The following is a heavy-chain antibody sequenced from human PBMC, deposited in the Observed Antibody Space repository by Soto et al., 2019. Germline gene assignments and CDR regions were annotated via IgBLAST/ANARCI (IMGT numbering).Heavy chain of an antibody. D-gene: IGHD4-17*01. CDR2: INPSTGST. Sequence: SVKVSCKASGYTFTNYYIHWVRQAPGQGLEWMGIINPSTGSTTYAQKFQGRVTLTRDTSTSTVYMDLSSLRSEDTAVYYCARGRFTTVTTCWYFDYWCQ. CDR3: ARGRFTTVTTCWYFDY. J-gene: IGHJ4*02. CDR1: GYTFTNYY. V-gene: IGHV1-46*01.